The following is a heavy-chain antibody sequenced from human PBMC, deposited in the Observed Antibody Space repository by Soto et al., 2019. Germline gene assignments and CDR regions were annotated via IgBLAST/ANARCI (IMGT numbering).Heavy chain of an antibody. CDR3: AAARESSSWYSYYYYGMDV. CDR1: GFTFTSSA. D-gene: IGHD6-13*01. Sequence: SVKVSCKASGFTFTSSAVQWVRQARGQRLEWIGWIVVGSGNTNYAQKFQERVTITRDMSTSTAYMELSSLRSEDTAVYYCAAARESSSWYSYYYYGMDVWGQGTTVTVSS. CDR2: IVVGSGNT. J-gene: IGHJ6*02. V-gene: IGHV1-58*01.